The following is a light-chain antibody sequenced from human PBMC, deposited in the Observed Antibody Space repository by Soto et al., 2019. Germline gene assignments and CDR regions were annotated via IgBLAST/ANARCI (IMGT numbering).Light chain of an antibody. CDR3: SSYTSSSTFGV. V-gene: IGLV2-14*01. CDR1: SSDVGGYNY. J-gene: IGLJ1*01. CDR2: DVS. Sequence: QSVLTQPASVSGSPGQSITISCNGTSSDVGGYNYVSWYQQHPGKAPKLMIYDVSNRPSGVSNRFSGSKSGNTASLTISGLQAEDEADYYCSSYTSSSTFGVFGTGTKVTVL.